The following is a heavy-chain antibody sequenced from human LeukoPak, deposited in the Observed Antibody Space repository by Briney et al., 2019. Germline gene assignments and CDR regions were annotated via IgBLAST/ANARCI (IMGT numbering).Heavy chain of an antibody. CDR2: ISVSIGNT. J-gene: IGHJ3*02. CDR3: ARGAGSSWYDGFDI. Sequence: ASVKVSCKGSGYTFTTYGITWVRQAPGQGLEWMGWISVSIGNTNYAQKLQGRVTMTTDTSTTTAYMELKSLRSDDTAVYYCARGAGSSWYDGFDIWGQGTMVTVSS. D-gene: IGHD6-13*01. V-gene: IGHV1-18*01. CDR1: GYTFTTYG.